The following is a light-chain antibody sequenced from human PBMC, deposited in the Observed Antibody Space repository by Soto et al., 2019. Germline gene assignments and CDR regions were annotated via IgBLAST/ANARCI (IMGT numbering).Light chain of an antibody. J-gene: IGKJ1*01. Sequence: DIQITHSPSSLSASVGDRVTITCRASQTISIFLNWYQQKPGKAPKLLIYGASTLQGGVPSRFSGSGSGTDFTLTISRLQPEDFATYYCQRSYGSPPWTFGQGTKV. CDR3: QRSYGSPPWT. CDR1: QTISIF. V-gene: IGKV1-39*01. CDR2: GAS.